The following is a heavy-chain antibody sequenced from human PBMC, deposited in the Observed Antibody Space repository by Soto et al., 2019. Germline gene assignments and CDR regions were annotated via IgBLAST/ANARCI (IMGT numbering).Heavy chain of an antibody. CDR3: AKESYFGSTGAYDY. CDR1: KFTFSTYP. V-gene: IGHV3-23*01. J-gene: IGHJ4*02. Sequence: EVQLLESGGGLVQPGESLRLSCVASKFTFSTYPMSWVRQAPGKGLEWVSGISPSGTYYADSVKGRFTISRDNSQNTLYLQMNSLGAEYTAVYFCAKESYFGSTGAYDYWGQGTLVTVSS. D-gene: IGHD3-10*01. CDR2: ISPSGT.